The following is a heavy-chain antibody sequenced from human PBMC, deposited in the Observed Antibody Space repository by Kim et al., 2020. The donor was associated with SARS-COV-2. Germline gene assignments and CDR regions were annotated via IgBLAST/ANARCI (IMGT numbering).Heavy chain of an antibody. CDR1: GFTFSSHS. Sequence: GGSLRLSCAASGFTFSSHSMNWVRQTPGKGLEWVSSISGSSSYIYYADSLKGRFTISRHNAKNSLFLEMKSLRVDDTAVYYCARGLTNTGSYSDVFDIWGQGTMVTVSS. D-gene: IGHD1-26*01. CDR2: ISGSSSYI. CDR3: ARGLTNTGSYSDVFDI. V-gene: IGHV3-21*04. J-gene: IGHJ3*02.